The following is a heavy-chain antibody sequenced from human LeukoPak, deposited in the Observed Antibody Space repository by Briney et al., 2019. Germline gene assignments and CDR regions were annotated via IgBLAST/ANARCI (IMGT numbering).Heavy chain of an antibody. J-gene: IGHJ5*02. D-gene: IGHD4-17*01. CDR3: ARGYGDGTWFDP. V-gene: IGHV4-59*08. CDR2: IYYSGST. Sequence: PSETLSLTCTVSGGSISSYYWSWIRQPPGKGLEWTGYIYYSGSTNYNPSLKSRVTISVDTSKNQFSLKLSSVTAADTAVYYCARGYGDGTWFDPWGQGTLVTVSS. CDR1: GGSISSYY.